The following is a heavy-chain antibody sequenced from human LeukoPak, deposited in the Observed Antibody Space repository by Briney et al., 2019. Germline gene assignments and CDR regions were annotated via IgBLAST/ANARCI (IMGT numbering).Heavy chain of an antibody. CDR3: ARVGTGYCSSTSCSLDAFDI. J-gene: IGHJ3*02. Sequence: ASVKVSCKASGYTFTSYGISWVRQAPGQGLEWMGWISAYNGNTNYAQKLQGRVTMTTDTSTSTAYVELRSLRSDDTAVYYCARVGTGYCSSTSCSLDAFDIWGQGTMVTVSS. CDR2: ISAYNGNT. D-gene: IGHD2-2*01. CDR1: GYTFTSYG. V-gene: IGHV1-18*01.